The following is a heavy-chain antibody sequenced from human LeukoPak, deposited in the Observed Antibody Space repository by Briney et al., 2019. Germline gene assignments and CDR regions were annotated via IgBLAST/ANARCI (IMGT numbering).Heavy chain of an antibody. D-gene: IGHD5-18*01. J-gene: IGHJ4*02. CDR3: ARDQRYSYGYDY. Sequence: GGSLRLSCAASGFTFSSYSMNWVRQAPGKGLEWVSSISSSSSYIYYADSVKGRFTNSRDNAKNSLYLQMNSLRAEDTAVYYCARDQRYSYGYDYWGQGTLVTVSS. V-gene: IGHV3-21*01. CDR1: GFTFSSYS. CDR2: ISSSSSYI.